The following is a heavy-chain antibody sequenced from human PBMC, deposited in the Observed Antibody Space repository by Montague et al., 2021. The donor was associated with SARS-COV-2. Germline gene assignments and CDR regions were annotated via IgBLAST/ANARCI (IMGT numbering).Heavy chain of an antibody. D-gene: IGHD3-22*01. CDR1: GGSISSSSYY. V-gene: IGHV4-39*03. Sequence: SETLSLTCTVSGGSISSSSYYWGWIRQPPGKGLEWIGSIYYSGSTYYNPSLKSRVTISVDTSKNQFSLKLSSVTAADTAFYYCGSDTTAYFRFDYWGRGTLISVSS. CDR3: GSDTTAYFRFDY. CDR2: IYYSGST. J-gene: IGHJ4*02.